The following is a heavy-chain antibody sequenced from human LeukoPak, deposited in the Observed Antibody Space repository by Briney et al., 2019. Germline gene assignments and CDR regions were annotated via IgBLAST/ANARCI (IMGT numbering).Heavy chain of an antibody. CDR1: GFTFSSYE. CDR3: AREDFDWLCY. CDR2: ISSSGSTI. Sequence: GGSLRLSCAASGFTFSSYEMNWVRQAPGKGREWVSYISSSGSTIYYADSVKGRFTISRDNAKNSLYPQMNSLRAEDTAVYYCAREDFDWLCYWGQGTLVTVSS. J-gene: IGHJ4*02. V-gene: IGHV3-48*03. D-gene: IGHD3-9*01.